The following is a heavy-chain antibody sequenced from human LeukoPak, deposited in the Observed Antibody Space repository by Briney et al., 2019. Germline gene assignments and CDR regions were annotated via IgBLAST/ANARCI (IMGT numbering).Heavy chain of an antibody. J-gene: IGHJ4*02. CDR3: AREYSSGLDY. CDR2: IYHSGST. Sequence: PSETLSLTCTVSGYSISSGYYWGWIRQPPGKGLEWIGSIYHSGSTYYNPSLKSRVTISVDTSKNQFSLKLSSVTAADTAVYYCAREYSSGLDYWGQGTLVTVSS. CDR1: GYSISSGYY. D-gene: IGHD6-19*01. V-gene: IGHV4-38-2*02.